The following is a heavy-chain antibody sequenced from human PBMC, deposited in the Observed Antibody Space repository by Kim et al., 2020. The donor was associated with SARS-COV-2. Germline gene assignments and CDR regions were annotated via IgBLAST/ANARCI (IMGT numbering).Heavy chain of an antibody. V-gene: IGHV4-4*09. CDR2: T. D-gene: IGHD5-12*01. Sequence: TNYTPPLKRRVTISVDTSKNQFSLKLSSVTAADTAVYYCASSGYDYYFDYWGQGTLVTVSS. J-gene: IGHJ4*02. CDR3: ASSGYDYYFDY.